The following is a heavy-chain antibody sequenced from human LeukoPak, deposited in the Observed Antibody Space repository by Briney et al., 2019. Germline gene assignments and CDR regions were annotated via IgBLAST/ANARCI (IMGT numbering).Heavy chain of an antibody. CDR3: ATQALGYCSSTSCSDAFDI. D-gene: IGHD2-2*01. J-gene: IGHJ3*02. Sequence: ASGKVSCKVSGYTLTELSMHWVRQAPGKGLEWMGGFDPEDGETIYAQKFQGRVTMTEDTSTDTAYMELSSLRSEDTAVYYCATQALGYCSSTSCSDAFDIWGQGTMVTVSS. CDR1: GYTLTELS. V-gene: IGHV1-24*01. CDR2: FDPEDGET.